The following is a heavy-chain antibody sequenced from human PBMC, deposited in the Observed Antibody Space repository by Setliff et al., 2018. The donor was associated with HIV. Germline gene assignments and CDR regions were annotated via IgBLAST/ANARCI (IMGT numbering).Heavy chain of an antibody. CDR3: ARLRVSSSSQTFDH. J-gene: IGHJ4*02. Sequence: SETLSLTCTVSGGSISNQYWSWIRQPQGKGLEWIGYIYYSGTTHYNPSLKSRVAMSVDTSKNRFSLDLTSVTPADTAVYYCARLRVSSSSQTFDHWGQGILVTVSS. CDR1: GGSISNQY. D-gene: IGHD6-6*01. CDR2: IYYSGTT. V-gene: IGHV4-59*11.